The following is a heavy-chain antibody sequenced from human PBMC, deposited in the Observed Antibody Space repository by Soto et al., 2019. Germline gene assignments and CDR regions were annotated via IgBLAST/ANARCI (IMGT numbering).Heavy chain of an antibody. Sequence: QVQLVQSGAEVKKPGSSVKVSCKASGGTFSSYAISWVRQAPGQGLEWMGGIIPIFGTANYAQKFQGRVTITADESTSTAYMELSSLRSEDTAVYYCARDPPGGPPGYSSSWYGWFDPWGQGTLVTVSS. D-gene: IGHD6-13*01. CDR1: GGTFSSYA. V-gene: IGHV1-69*01. CDR3: ARDPPGGPPGYSSSWYGWFDP. J-gene: IGHJ5*02. CDR2: IIPIFGTA.